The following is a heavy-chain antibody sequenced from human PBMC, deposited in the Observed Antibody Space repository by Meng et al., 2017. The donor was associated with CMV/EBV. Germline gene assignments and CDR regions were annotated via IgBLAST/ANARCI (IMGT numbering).Heavy chain of an antibody. Sequence: GGSLRLSCAASGSTFSSYGMHWVRQAPGKGLEWVAFIRYDGSNKYYADSVKGRFTISRDNSKNTLYLQMNSLRAEDTAVYYCAKGKGSRLYGMDVWGQGTTVTVSS. D-gene: IGHD1-26*01. V-gene: IGHV3-30*02. J-gene: IGHJ6*02. CDR3: AKGKGSRLYGMDV. CDR1: GSTFSSYG. CDR2: IRYDGSNK.